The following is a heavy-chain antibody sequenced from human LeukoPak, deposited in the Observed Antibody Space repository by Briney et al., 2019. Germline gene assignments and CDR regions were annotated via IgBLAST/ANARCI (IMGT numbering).Heavy chain of an antibody. V-gene: IGHV3-30*02. CDR2: IRYDGSNK. D-gene: IGHD3-10*01. CDR3: AKGVFPWFSSRSDFDY. J-gene: IGHJ4*02. CDR1: GFTFSSYC. Sequence: PGGSLRLSCAASGFTFSSYCMHWVRQAPGKGLEWVAFIRYDGSNKYYADSVKGRFTISRDNSKNTLYLQMNSLRAEDTAVYYCAKGVFPWFSSRSDFDYWGQGTLDTVSS.